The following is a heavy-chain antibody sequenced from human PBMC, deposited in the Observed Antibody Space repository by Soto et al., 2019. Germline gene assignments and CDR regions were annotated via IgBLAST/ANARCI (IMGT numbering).Heavy chain of an antibody. Sequence: GASVKVSCKASGYTFTTHNINWVRQATGQGLEWMGWMNPDSGTTGYAQKFQDRITLTRDTSKTTAYMELSSLTFDDTAVYFCVRHRVAAAYWGQGTQVTVSS. CDR3: VRHRVAAAY. CDR1: GYTFTTHN. CDR2: MNPDSGTT. J-gene: IGHJ4*02. V-gene: IGHV1-8*02. D-gene: IGHD6-25*01.